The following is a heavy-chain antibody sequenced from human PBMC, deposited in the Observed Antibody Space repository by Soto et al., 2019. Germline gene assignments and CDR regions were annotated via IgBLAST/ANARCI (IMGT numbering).Heavy chain of an antibody. D-gene: IGHD6-13*01. CDR1: GGSFSGYY. Sequence: QVQLQQWGAGLLKPSETLSLTCAVYGGSFSGYYWSWIRQPPGKGVEWIGEINHSGSTNYNPSLKSRVTISVDTSKNQFSLKLSSVTAADTAVYYCATKIAAAGMPEYFQHWGQGTLVTVSS. CDR3: ATKIAAAGMPEYFQH. V-gene: IGHV4-34*01. J-gene: IGHJ1*01. CDR2: INHSGST.